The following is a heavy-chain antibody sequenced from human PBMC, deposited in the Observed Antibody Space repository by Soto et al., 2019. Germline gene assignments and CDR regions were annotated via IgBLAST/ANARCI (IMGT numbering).Heavy chain of an antibody. J-gene: IGHJ6*02. CDR2: ITGSGGST. Sequence: QPGGSLRLSCAASGFTFSSYVMSWVRQAPGKGLEWVSAITGSGGSTYYADSVKGRFTISRDNSKNTLYLQMNSLRVEDTAVYYCAKDLWSSTTHYGMDVWGQGTTVTVSS. D-gene: IGHD6-13*01. CDR1: GFTFSSYV. V-gene: IGHV3-23*01. CDR3: AKDLWSSTTHYGMDV.